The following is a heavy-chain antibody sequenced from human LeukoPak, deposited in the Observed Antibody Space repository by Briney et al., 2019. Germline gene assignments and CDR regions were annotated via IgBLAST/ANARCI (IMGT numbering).Heavy chain of an antibody. J-gene: IGHJ6*03. CDR3: ARYCSSSRCLYYYHMDV. Sequence: GGSLRLSCAASGFTFSTYSMNWVRQAPGKGLEWVSSISSASSYIYYADSVKGRFTISRDAAKNSLYLQMNSLRAEDTAVYYCARYCSSSRCLYYYHMDVWGKGTTVTVSS. D-gene: IGHD2-2*01. V-gene: IGHV3-21*01. CDR1: GFTFSTYS. CDR2: ISSASSYI.